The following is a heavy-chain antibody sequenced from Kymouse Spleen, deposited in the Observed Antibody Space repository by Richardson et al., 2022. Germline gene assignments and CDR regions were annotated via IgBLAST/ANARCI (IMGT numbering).Heavy chain of an antibody. CDR3: ARHVYDYGDEDWFDP. Sequence: QLQLQESGPGLVKPSETLSLTCTVSGGSISSSSYYWGWIRQPPGKGLEWIGSIYYSGSTYYNPSLKSRVTISVDTSKNQFSLKLSSVTAADTAVYYCARHVYDYGDEDWFDPWGQGTLVTVSS. CDR2: IYYSGST. V-gene: IGHV4-39*01. CDR1: GGSISSSSYY. D-gene: IGHD4-17*01. J-gene: IGHJ5*02.